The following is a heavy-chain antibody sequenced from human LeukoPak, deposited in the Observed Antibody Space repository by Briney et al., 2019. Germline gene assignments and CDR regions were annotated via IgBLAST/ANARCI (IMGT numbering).Heavy chain of an antibody. CDR1: GFTFSSYA. V-gene: IGHV3-23*03. CDR2: IYSGGGTTK. CDR3: VVILVPGGVWHFDL. D-gene: IGHD2-2*01. J-gene: IGHJ2*01. Sequence: PGGSLRLSCAASGFTFSSYAMSWVRQAPGKGLEWVAIIYSGGGTTKYYAESVKDRFTITRDDSRDTLYLQMNSLRAEDTAVYYCVVILVPGGVWHFDLWGRGTLVTVSS.